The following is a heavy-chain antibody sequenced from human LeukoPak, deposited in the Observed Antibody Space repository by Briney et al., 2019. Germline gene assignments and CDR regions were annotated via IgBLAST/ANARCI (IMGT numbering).Heavy chain of an antibody. J-gene: IGHJ4*02. D-gene: IGHD4-17*01. CDR2: ISSSGSII. V-gene: IGHV3-48*03. CDR3: ARDLGMTDGDYVSYFDY. CDR1: GFTFSRYE. Sequence: GGSLRLPCAASGFTFSRYELNWVRQAPGKGLGWVSYISSSGSIIYYADSVKGRFTISRDNAKNSLYLQMNSLRAEDTALYYCARDLGMTDGDYVSYFDYWGQGTLVTVSS.